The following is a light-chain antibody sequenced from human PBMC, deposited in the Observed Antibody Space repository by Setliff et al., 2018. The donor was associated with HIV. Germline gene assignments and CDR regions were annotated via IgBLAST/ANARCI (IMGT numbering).Light chain of an antibody. CDR2: NVN. Sequence: ALTQPASVSGSPGQSITISCTGTRSDVGGYDYVSWYQHHPGEAPKLIIYNVNKRPSGVSNRLSGSKSGNTASLTISRLQAEDEADYYCTSYTTSSSPYVFGTGTKVTVL. V-gene: IGLV2-14*03. CDR1: RSDVGGYDY. J-gene: IGLJ1*01. CDR3: TSYTTSSSPYV.